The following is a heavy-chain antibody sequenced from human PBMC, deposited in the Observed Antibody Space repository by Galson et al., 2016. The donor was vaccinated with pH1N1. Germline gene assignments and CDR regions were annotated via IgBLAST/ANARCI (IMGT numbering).Heavy chain of an antibody. CDR2: VSYDGSKT. D-gene: IGHD3-9*01. V-gene: IGHV3-30*03. Sequence: SLRLSCAASGLIFSNYGMHWVRQAPGKGLEWVAVVSYDGSKTYYADSVKGRFTISRDNAKNSLYLQMNSLRAEDTAVYYCARDLYDILTGFYNNNGYFDYWGQGTLVTVSS. J-gene: IGHJ4*02. CDR1: GLIFSNYG. CDR3: ARDLYDILTGFYNNNGYFDY.